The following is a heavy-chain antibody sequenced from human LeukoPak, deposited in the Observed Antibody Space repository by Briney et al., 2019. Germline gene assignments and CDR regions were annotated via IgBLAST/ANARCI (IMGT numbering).Heavy chain of an antibody. Sequence: SETLSLTCTVSGGSISSSSYYWGWIRQPPGKGLEWIGSIYYSGSTYYNPSLKSRVTISVDTSKNQFSLKLSSVTAADTAVYFCASGPRRFGESGYYYYYMDVWGKGTTVTVA. CDR3: ASGPRRFGESGYYYYYMDV. D-gene: IGHD3-10*01. CDR2: IYYSGST. J-gene: IGHJ6*03. CDR1: GGSISSSSYY. V-gene: IGHV4-39*01.